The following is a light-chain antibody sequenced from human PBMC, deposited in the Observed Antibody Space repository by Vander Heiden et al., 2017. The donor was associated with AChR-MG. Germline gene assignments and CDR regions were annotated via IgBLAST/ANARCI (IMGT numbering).Light chain of an antibody. Sequence: DIVMAQSPDSLAVSLGERATINGKASANSHITLAWYQQKPGQPPKLLIYWASTRESGVPDRFSGSGSGTDFTLTISCLQAEDVAVYYCQQYYSMPVTFGQGTRLEIK. CDR2: WAS. V-gene: IGKV4-1*01. CDR3: QQYYSMPVT. CDR1: ANSHIT. J-gene: IGKJ5*01.